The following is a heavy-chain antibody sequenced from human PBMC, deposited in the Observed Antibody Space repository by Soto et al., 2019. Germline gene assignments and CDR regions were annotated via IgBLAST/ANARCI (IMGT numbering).Heavy chain of an antibody. CDR3: ARDGDSGTVTTGRYYYYGMDV. V-gene: IGHV1-69*13. CDR1: GGTFSSYA. CDR2: IIPIFGTA. D-gene: IGHD4-4*01. Sequence: SVKVSCKASGGTFSSYAISWVRQAPGQGLEWMGGIIPIFGTANYAQKFQGRVTITADESTGTAYMELSSLRSEDTAVYYCARDGDSGTVTTGRYYYYGMDVWGQGTTVTVSS. J-gene: IGHJ6*02.